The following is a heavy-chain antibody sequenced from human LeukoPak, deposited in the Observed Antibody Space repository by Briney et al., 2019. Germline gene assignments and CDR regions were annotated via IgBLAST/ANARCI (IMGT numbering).Heavy chain of an antibody. J-gene: IGHJ5*02. CDR3: ARGLPRVTAAAGSNWFDP. V-gene: IGHV1-69*13. CDR2: IIPIFGTA. D-gene: IGHD6-13*01. Sequence: SVKVSCKASGYTFTGYYIQWVRQAPGQGLEWMGGIIPIFGTANYAQKFQGRVTITADESTSTAYMELSSLRSEDTAVYYCARGLPRVTAAAGSNWFDPWGQGTLVTVSS. CDR1: GYTFTGYY.